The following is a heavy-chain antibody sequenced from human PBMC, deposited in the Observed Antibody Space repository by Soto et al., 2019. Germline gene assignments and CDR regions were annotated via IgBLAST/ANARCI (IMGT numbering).Heavy chain of an antibody. CDR3: ARQSIPGYSSSWYVRYYYGMDV. Sequence: GESVKISCKGSGYSFTSYWIGWVLQMPWKGLEWMGIIYPGDSDTRYSPSFQGQVTISADKSISTAYLQWSSLKASDTAMYYCARQSIPGYSSSWYVRYYYGMDVWGQGTTVTVSS. D-gene: IGHD6-13*01. CDR2: IYPGDSDT. V-gene: IGHV5-51*01. CDR1: GYSFTSYW. J-gene: IGHJ6*02.